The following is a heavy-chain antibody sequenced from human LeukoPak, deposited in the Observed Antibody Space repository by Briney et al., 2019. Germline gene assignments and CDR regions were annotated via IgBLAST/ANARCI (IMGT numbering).Heavy chain of an antibody. Sequence: SETLSLTCTVSGGSISSSNYYWGWIRQPPGKGLEWIGGIYYSGSTYYNPSLKSRVTISVDTSKNQFSLKLSSVTAADTAVYYCARRRIVATIDYWGQGTLVTVSS. D-gene: IGHD5-12*01. CDR1: GGSISSSNYY. CDR2: IYYSGST. V-gene: IGHV4-39*01. J-gene: IGHJ4*02. CDR3: ARRRIVATIDY.